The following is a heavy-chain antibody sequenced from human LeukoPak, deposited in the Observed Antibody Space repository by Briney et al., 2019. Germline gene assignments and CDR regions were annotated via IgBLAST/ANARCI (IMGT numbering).Heavy chain of an antibody. CDR2: ISGDGGST. Sequence: PGGSLRLSCAASGFTFDDYAMHWVRQPPGKSLEWVSLISGDGGSTYYAHSVKGRFTVSRDNSKNSLYLQMNSLRTEDTALYYCAKDISRNFVVVPAADYWGQGTLVTVSS. V-gene: IGHV3-43*02. CDR3: AKDISRNFVVVPAADY. CDR1: GFTFDDYA. J-gene: IGHJ4*02. D-gene: IGHD2-2*01.